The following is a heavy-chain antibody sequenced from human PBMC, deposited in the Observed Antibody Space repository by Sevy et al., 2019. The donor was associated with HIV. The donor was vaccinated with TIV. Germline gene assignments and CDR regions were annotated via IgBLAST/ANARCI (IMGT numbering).Heavy chain of an antibody. J-gene: IGHJ4*02. Sequence: GGSLRLSCAASGFDFSIYSMSWVRQAPGKGLEWVSTLSFGCGKINYADSVKGQLTISRDNSKSSVYLQMNTMRVEDTAVYYCAREGCTKPHDYWGQGTLVTVSS. CDR3: AREGCTKPHDY. CDR2: LSFGCGKI. D-gene: IGHD2-8*01. V-gene: IGHV3-23*01. CDR1: GFDFSIYS.